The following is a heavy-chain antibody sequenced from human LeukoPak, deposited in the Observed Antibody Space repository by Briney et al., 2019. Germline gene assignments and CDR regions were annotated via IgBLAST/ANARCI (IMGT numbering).Heavy chain of an antibody. CDR3: ARDDEVAAAAFGY. V-gene: IGHV4-31*03. CDR2: IYYSGST. D-gene: IGHD2-15*01. Sequence: PSQTLSLTCTVSGASINTGYYWTWIRQHPGKGLKWIGYIYYSGSTYYNPSLKSRVTISLDTSKNQFSLKLISVTAADTAVYFCARDDEVAAAAFGYWGQGTLVTVSS. CDR1: GASINTGYY. J-gene: IGHJ4*02.